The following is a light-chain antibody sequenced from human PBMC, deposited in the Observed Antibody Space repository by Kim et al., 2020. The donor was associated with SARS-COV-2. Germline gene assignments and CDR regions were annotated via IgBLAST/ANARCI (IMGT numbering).Light chain of an antibody. V-gene: IGKV1-5*03. CDR1: MSVDNW. CDR3: KQYETYWT. J-gene: IGKJ1*01. CDR2: QAS. Sequence: DIQMTQSPSTLSAFVGTRVTITCRASMSVDNWLAWYQQMPGKAPKLLIYQASKLASGVPSRFSGSGSGTTFTLTIYNLQPDDSAIYYCKQYETYWTFGPGTKVDIK.